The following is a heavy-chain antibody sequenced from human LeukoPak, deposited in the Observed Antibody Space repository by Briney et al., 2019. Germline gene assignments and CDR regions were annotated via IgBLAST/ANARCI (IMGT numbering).Heavy chain of an antibody. CDR2: ISYDGSNK. CDR3: AKDRNVGYYGSGSGMDV. Sequence: GGSLRLSCAASGFTFSSYGMHWVRQAPGKGLEWVAVISYDGSNKYYADSVKGRFTISRDNSKNTLYLQMNSLRAEDTAVYYCAKDRNVGYYGSGSGMDVWGQGTTVTVSS. CDR1: GFTFSSYG. J-gene: IGHJ6*02. V-gene: IGHV3-30*18. D-gene: IGHD3-10*01.